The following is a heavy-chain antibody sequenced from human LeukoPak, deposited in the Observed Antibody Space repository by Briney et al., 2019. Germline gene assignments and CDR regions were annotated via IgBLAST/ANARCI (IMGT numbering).Heavy chain of an antibody. V-gene: IGHV1-2*02. Sequence: ASVKVSCKASGYTFTAQYMHWVRQAPGHGLEWMGWINPNNGDTKYAQSFLGRVTMTRDTSTTTAYMELSSLRSDDTAVYFCASYPRSFSTPPFDYWGQGTLVTVCS. CDR2: INPNNGDT. CDR3: ASYPRSFSTPPFDY. J-gene: IGHJ4*02. D-gene: IGHD3-3*02. CDR1: GYTFTAQY.